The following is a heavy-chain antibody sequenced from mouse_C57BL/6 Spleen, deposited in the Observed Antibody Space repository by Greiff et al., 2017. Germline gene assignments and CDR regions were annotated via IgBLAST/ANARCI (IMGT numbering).Heavy chain of an antibody. CDR1: GYAFTNYL. Sequence: VQLQQSGAELVRPGTSVKVSCKASGYAFTNYLIEWVKQRPGQGLEWIGVINPGSGGTKYNEKFKGKATLTAEKSSSTAYMQLSSLTSEDSAVYFCATYYGYMDYWGKGTSVTVSS. D-gene: IGHD2-9*01. CDR2: INPGSGGT. V-gene: IGHV1-54*01. CDR3: ATYYGYMDY. J-gene: IGHJ4*01.